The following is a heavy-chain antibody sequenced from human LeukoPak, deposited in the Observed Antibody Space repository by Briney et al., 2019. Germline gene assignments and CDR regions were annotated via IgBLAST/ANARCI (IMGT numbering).Heavy chain of an antibody. D-gene: IGHD4-23*01. J-gene: IGHJ3*02. CDR2: ISQDGSKI. CDR3: AKNMGYGGNSAFDI. V-gene: IGHV3-30*18. Sequence: GRSLRLSCAASGSTLSSYGIHWVRQPQGEGLEWVAVISQDGSKIYSAESVKGRFTISRDNSKSTLYVQMNSLRAEDTAVYYCAKNMGYGGNSAFDIWGQGTMVTVSS. CDR1: GSTLSSYG.